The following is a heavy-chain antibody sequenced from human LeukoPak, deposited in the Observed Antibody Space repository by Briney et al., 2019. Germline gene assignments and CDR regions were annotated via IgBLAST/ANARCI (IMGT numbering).Heavy chain of an antibody. CDR1: GFTFSRYA. V-gene: IGHV3-30-3*01. Sequence: GSLRLSCATSGFTFSRYAMHLVRQAPGKGLEWVALISYDANIGSNKYYADSVKGRFTISRDNSKNTLYLQMNSLRAEDTAVYYCARDGGYDFWSGYYQDYWGQGTLVTVSS. CDR2: ISYDANIGSNK. D-gene: IGHD3-3*01. CDR3: ARDGGYDFWSGYYQDY. J-gene: IGHJ4*02.